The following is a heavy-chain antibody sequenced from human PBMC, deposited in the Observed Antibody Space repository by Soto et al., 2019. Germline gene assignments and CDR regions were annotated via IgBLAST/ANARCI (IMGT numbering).Heavy chain of an antibody. D-gene: IGHD2-8*01. CDR3: AKDRRDLRYCTNGVCSFACDY. CDR1: GFTFSSYG. Sequence: GGSLRLSCAASGFTFSSYGMHWVRQAPGKGLEWVAVISYDGSNKYYADSVKGRFTISRDNSKNTLYRQMNSLRAEDTAVYYCAKDRRDLRYCTNGVCSFACDYWGQGTLVTVSS. CDR2: ISYDGSNK. J-gene: IGHJ4*02. V-gene: IGHV3-30*18.